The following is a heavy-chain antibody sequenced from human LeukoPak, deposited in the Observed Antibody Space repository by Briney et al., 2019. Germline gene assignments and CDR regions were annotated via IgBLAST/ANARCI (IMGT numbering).Heavy chain of an antibody. CDR1: GFTVSSNY. CDR2: ISWNSGSI. Sequence: PGGSLRLSCAASGFTVSSNYMSWVRQAPGKGLEWVSGISWNSGSIGYADSVKGRFTISRDNAKNSLYLQMNSLRAEDTALYYCAKENYGHNYFDYWGQGTLVTVSS. J-gene: IGHJ4*02. CDR3: AKENYGHNYFDY. V-gene: IGHV3-9*01. D-gene: IGHD3-10*01.